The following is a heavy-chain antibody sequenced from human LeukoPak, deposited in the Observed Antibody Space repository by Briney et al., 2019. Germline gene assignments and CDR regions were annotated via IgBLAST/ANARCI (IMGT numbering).Heavy chain of an antibody. V-gene: IGHV1-46*01. CDR2: INPSGGST. CDR1: GYTFTNYY. CDR3: ARGPIGRLLDY. J-gene: IGHJ4*02. D-gene: IGHD1-26*01. Sequence: ASVKVSCKASGYTFTNYYIHWVRQAPGQGLEWMGIINPSGGSTNYAQKFQGRVTMTRDTSTSTVYMELSNLRSEDTAVYYCARGPIGRLLDYWGQGTLVTVSS.